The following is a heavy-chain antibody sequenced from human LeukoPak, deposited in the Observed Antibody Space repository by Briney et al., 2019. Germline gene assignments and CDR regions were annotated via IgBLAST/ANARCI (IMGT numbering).Heavy chain of an antibody. D-gene: IGHD3-10*01. Sequence: GGSLRLSCAVSGIIFSDYAMHWVRQAPGKGLEWVAVVSDDGRDKKYADFVKGRFTISRDNSKSTLYLQMNSLRGEDTAVFYCATGFGSGRDYWGQGTLVTVSS. CDR2: VSDDGRDK. V-gene: IGHV3-30*04. CDR3: ATGFGSGRDY. CDR1: GIIFSDYA. J-gene: IGHJ4*02.